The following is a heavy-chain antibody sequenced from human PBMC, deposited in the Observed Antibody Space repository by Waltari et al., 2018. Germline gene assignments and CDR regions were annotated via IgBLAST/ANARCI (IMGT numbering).Heavy chain of an antibody. CDR2: IYPGDSET. V-gene: IGHV5-51*01. CDR1: GYKFSSYW. CDR3: ARQSRSSDWYDY. Sequence: EVPLVQSGVEVKKPGESLKIPCLGSGYKFSSYWIAWVRPVPGKGLEWVGIIYPGDSETRYSPSFQGQVTMSVDKSATTAYLQWTNMKASDTAMYYCARQSRSSDWYDYWGQGTLITVSS. J-gene: IGHJ4*02. D-gene: IGHD3-9*01.